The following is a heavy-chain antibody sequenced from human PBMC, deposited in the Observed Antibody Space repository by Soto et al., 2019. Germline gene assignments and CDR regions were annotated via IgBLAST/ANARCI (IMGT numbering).Heavy chain of an antibody. Sequence: GGSLRLSCAASGFTVSSNYMSWVRQAPGKGLERVSVIYSGGSTYYAVSVKGRFTISRDNSKNTLYLQMNSLRAEDTAVYYCARVVGWGSSWYIKVFGSQPLKDYYYYGMDVWGQGTTVTVSS. V-gene: IGHV3-53*01. CDR2: IYSGGST. D-gene: IGHD6-13*01. J-gene: IGHJ6*02. CDR3: ARVVGWGSSWYIKVFGSQPLKDYYYYGMDV. CDR1: GFTVSSNY.